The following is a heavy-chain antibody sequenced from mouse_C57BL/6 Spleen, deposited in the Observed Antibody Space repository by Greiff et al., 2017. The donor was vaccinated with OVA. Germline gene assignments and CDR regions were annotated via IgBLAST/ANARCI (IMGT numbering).Heavy chain of an antibody. CDR2: FYPGSGSI. CDR1: GYTFTEYT. J-gene: IGHJ2*01. Sequence: VQVVESGAELVKPGASVKLSCKASGYTFTEYTIHWVKQRSGQGLEWIGWFYPGSGSIKYNEKFKDKATLTADKSSSTVYMELSRLTSEDSAVYFCARHEEGYSNPYYFDYWGQGTTLTVSS. V-gene: IGHV1-62-2*01. CDR3: ARHEEGYSNPYYFDY. D-gene: IGHD2-5*01.